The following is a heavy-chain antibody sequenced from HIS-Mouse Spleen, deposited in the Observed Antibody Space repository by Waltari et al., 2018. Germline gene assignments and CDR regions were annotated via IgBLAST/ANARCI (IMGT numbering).Heavy chain of an antibody. Sequence: QLQLQDSGPGLVKPSETLSLTCTVSGCSISSSSYYWGWFRQPPGKGLEWIGSIYYSGSTYYNPSLKSRVTISVDTSKNQFFLKLSSVTAADTAVYYCARLAAAGTYWGQGTLVTVSS. CDR2: IYYSGST. CDR1: GCSISSSSYY. V-gene: IGHV4-39*07. J-gene: IGHJ4*02. CDR3: ARLAAAGTY. D-gene: IGHD6-13*01.